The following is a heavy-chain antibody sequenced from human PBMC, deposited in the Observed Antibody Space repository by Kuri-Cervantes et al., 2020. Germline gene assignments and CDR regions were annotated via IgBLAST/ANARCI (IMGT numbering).Heavy chain of an antibody. Sequence: GGSLRLSCAASGFTFSSYAMHWVRQAPGKGLEWVAVISYDGSNKYYADSVKGRFTISRDNSKNTLYLQMSSLRAEDTAVYYCARGVMQQRSWFDPWGQGTLVTVSS. J-gene: IGHJ5*02. CDR1: GFTFSSYA. CDR2: ISYDGSNK. CDR3: ARGVMQQRSWFDP. V-gene: IGHV3-30*15. D-gene: IGHD6-13*01.